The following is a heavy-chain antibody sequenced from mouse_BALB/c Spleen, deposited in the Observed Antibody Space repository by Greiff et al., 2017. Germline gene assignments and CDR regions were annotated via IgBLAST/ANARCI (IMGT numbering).Heavy chain of an antibody. CDR3: ARDGSSYRYFDV. J-gene: IGHJ1*01. CDR1: GFTFSDYG. D-gene: IGHD1-1*01. CDR2: ISNLAYSI. V-gene: IGHV5-15*02. Sequence: EVKLVESGGGLVQPGGSRKLSCAASGFTFSDYGMAWVRQAPGKGPEWVAFISNLAYSIYYADTVTGRFTISRENAKNTLYLEMSSLRSEDTAMYYCARDGSSYRYFDVWGAGTTVTVSS.